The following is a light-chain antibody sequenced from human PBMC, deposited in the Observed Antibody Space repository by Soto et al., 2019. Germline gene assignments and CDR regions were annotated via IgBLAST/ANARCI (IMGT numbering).Light chain of an antibody. V-gene: IGLV1-40*01. CDR2: GNS. Sequence: QSVLTQPPSVSGAPGQRVTISCTGSSSNIGAGYDVHWYQQLPGTAPKLLIYGNSNRPSGVPDRFSGSKSGTSASLAITGLLAEDEDDYYCQSYDSSLSGWLFGGGTKLTVL. J-gene: IGLJ3*02. CDR3: QSYDSSLSGWL. CDR1: SSNIGAGYD.